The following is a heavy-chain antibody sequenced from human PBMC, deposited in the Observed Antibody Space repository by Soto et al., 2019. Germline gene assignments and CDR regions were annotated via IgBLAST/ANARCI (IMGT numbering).Heavy chain of an antibody. CDR1: GYTFTNYG. CDR2: INPSNGNK. V-gene: IGHV1-18*01. Sequence: GSVKVSCKASGYTFTNYGISWVRQAPGEGLEWVGWINPSNGNKLYAQKLQGRLTLTTDTSTSTAYMDLTTLRSDDTAVYFWPRDHGAASFDFWAQGTLGTVSS. CDR3: PRDHGAASFDF. J-gene: IGHJ4*02. D-gene: IGHD2-15*01.